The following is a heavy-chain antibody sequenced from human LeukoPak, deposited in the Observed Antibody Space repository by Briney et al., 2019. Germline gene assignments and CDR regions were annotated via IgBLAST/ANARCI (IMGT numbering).Heavy chain of an antibody. CDR3: ARGSYDDAFDI. J-gene: IGHJ3*02. D-gene: IGHD1-26*01. CDR2: ISNSGSTM. V-gene: IGHV3-11*01. Sequence: GGSLRLSCAASGFAFSDFYMFWIRQAPGKGLEWISYISNSGSTMYYADSVKGRFTISRDNAKNSLYLQMNSLRAEDTAVYYCARGSYDDAFDIWGQGTMVTVSS. CDR1: GFAFSDFY.